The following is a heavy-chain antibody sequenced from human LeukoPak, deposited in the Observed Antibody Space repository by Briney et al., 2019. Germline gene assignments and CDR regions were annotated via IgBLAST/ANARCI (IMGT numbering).Heavy chain of an antibody. CDR2: IYYSGST. CDR1: GGSISSHY. J-gene: IGHJ4*02. Sequence: SETLSLTCTVSGGSISSHYWSWIRQPPGKGLEWIGYIYYSGSTNYNPSLKSRVTISVDTSKNQFSLKLSSVTAADPAVYYCAVGATLDYWGQGTLVTVSS. CDR3: AVGATLDY. V-gene: IGHV4-59*11. D-gene: IGHD1-26*01.